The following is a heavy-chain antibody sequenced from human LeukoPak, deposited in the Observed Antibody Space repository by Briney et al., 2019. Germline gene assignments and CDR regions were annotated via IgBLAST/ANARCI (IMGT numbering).Heavy chain of an antibody. J-gene: IGHJ4*02. V-gene: IGHV3-64*01. D-gene: IGHD2-8*01. CDR1: GFTFSSYA. Sequence: GGSLRLSCVASGFTFSSYAMHWVRQAPGKGLEYVSAISSNGRSTYYANSVKGRFTISRDNSKNTLYLQMGSLRTEDMAVYYCARVLGGHTNGLDYWGQGSLVTVSS. CDR2: ISSNGRST. CDR3: ARVLGGHTNGLDY.